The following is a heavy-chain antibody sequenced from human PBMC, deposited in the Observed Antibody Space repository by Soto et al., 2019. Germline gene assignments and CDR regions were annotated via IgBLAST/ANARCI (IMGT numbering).Heavy chain of an antibody. Sequence: EVQLLESGGGLVQPGGSLRLSCAASGFFFSTYAMNWVRQAPGKGLEWGSAISNNGYDTYYAESVRGRFTISRDNSINTMYLQMSRLRTEDTAVYYCAHPRGYGVFDAVDIWGQGRMVTVSS. J-gene: IGHJ3*02. CDR3: AHPRGYGVFDAVDI. D-gene: IGHD4-17*01. CDR2: ISNNGYDT. CDR1: GFFFSTYA. V-gene: IGHV3-23*01.